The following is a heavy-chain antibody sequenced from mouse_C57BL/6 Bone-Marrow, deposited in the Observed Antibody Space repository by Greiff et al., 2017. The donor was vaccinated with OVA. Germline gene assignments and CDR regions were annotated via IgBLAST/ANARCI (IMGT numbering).Heavy chain of an antibody. CDR3: ARRTVVAANAMDD. J-gene: IGHJ4*01. CDR2: IYPGSGST. Sequence: VQLQQPGAELVKPGASVKMSCKASGYTFTSYWITWVKQRPGQGLEWIGDIYPGSGSTNYNEKFKSKATLTVDTSSSTAYMQLSSLTSEDSAVYDCARRTVVAANAMDDWGQGTSVTVSS. D-gene: IGHD1-1*01. CDR1: GYTFTSYW. V-gene: IGHV1-55*01.